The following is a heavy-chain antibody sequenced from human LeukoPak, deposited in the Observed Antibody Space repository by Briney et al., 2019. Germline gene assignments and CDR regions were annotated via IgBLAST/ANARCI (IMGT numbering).Heavy chain of an antibody. CDR3: ARTTYYYDSSGYYLYYFDY. D-gene: IGHD3-22*01. Sequence: SETLSLTCTVSDGSISSYYWSWIRQPPGKGLEWIGYIYYSGSTNYNPSLKSRVTISVDTSKNQFSLKLSSVTAADTAVYYCARTTYYYDSSGYYLYYFDYWGQGTLGHRLL. CDR2: IYYSGST. J-gene: IGHJ4*02. V-gene: IGHV4-59*08. CDR1: DGSISSYY.